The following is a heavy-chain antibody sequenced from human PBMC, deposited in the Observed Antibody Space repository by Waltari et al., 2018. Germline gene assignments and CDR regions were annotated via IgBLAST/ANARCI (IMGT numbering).Heavy chain of an antibody. CDR2: IKDSGTIT. D-gene: IGHD3-10*01. CDR3: AKNSPYGTTWFGGVDP. J-gene: IGHJ5*02. CDR1: GFTFKSYV. V-gene: IGHV3-23*01. Sequence: EVQLLESGGGLIQPGGSLRLSCAASGFTFKSYVMSWVRQAPGKGLEWGSSIKDSGTITYYADSVKGRFTISRDNSKNTLYLQMNSLRAEDTAVYYCAKNSPYGTTWFGGVDPWGQGTLVTVSS.